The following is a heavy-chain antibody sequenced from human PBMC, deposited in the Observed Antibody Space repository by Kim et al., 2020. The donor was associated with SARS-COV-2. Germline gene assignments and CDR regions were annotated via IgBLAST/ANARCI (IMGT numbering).Heavy chain of an antibody. CDR3: TRAHCTSSGCYEYHDHGLVV. V-gene: IGHV1-2*02. CDR2: INPNSGGT. Sequence: ASVKVSCKASGYTFTGYYMHWVRQAPGQGLEWMGWINPNSGGTNYAQKFQGRVTMTRDTSISTAYMELGRRRSDDTAVYYCTRAHCTSSGCYEYHDHGLVVWGQGTTVSVSS. D-gene: IGHD2-2*01. CDR1: GYTFTGYY. J-gene: IGHJ6*02.